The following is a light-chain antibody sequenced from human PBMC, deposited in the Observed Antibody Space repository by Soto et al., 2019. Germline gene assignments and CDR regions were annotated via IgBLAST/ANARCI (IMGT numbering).Light chain of an antibody. Sequence: QSALTQPASVSGSPGQSITISCTGTSSDVGGYNYVSWYQQHPGKAPKLMIYEVSNRPSGVSNLFSGSKCGNTASLTISGLQAEDEADYYCSSYTSSSIDYVFGTGTKLTVL. CDR2: EVS. V-gene: IGLV2-14*01. J-gene: IGLJ1*01. CDR3: SSYTSSSIDYV. CDR1: SSDVGGYNY.